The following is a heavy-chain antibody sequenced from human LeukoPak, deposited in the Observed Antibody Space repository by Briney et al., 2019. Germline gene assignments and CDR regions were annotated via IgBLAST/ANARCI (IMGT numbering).Heavy chain of an antibody. J-gene: IGHJ4*02. D-gene: IGHD6-19*01. CDR3: ARVSSGWVDY. Sequence: SETLSLTCTVSGGSISSYYWSWMRQPPGKGLEWIGYIYYSGSTNYNPSLKSRVTTSVDTSKKQLSLQLSSVTAADTAVYYCARVSSGWVDYWGQGTLVTVSS. CDR1: GGSISSYY. V-gene: IGHV4-59*01. CDR2: IYYSGST.